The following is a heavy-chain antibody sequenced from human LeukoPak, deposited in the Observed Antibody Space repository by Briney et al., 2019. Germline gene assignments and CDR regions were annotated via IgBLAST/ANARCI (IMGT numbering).Heavy chain of an antibody. CDR1: VYTFTSYG. D-gene: IGHD4-17*01. Sequence: ASVTVSCKPSVYTFTSYGISWVRQAPGQGLEWMGWISAYNGNTNYAQKLQGRVTMTTDTSTSTAYMELRSLRSDDTAVYYCARDDYGDYPYYFDYWGQGTLVTVSS. CDR3: ARDDYGDYPYYFDY. CDR2: ISAYNGNT. V-gene: IGHV1-18*01. J-gene: IGHJ4*02.